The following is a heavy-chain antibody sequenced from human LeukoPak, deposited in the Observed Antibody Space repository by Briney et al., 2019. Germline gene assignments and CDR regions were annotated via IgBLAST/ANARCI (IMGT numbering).Heavy chain of an antibody. J-gene: IGHJ4*02. CDR3: ARFGNYYDSSGYLYY. D-gene: IGHD3-22*01. Sequence: GGSLRLSCAASGFAFDDYGMSWVRQAPGKGLEWVSGINWNGGSTGYAASVKGRFTISRDNAKNSLYLQMNSLRAEDTALYYCARFGNYYDSSGYLYYWGQGTLVTVSS. CDR2: INWNGGST. V-gene: IGHV3-20*04. CDR1: GFAFDDYG.